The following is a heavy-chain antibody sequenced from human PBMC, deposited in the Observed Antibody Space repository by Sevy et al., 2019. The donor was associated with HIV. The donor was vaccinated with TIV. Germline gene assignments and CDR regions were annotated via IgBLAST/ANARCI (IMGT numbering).Heavy chain of an antibody. CDR3: AREKSGNFYTFDV. Sequence: SETLSLTCRVSNGSIRNYFWSWIRQPPGKGLEWIGYISKTGSPNYNPSLKPRVTNLSDPSANRFSLKMISVNAADTAIYYCAREKSGNFYTFDVWGQGKMVTVSS. CDR2: ISKTGSP. J-gene: IGHJ3*01. D-gene: IGHD1-1*01. V-gene: IGHV4-59*01. CDR1: NGSIRNYF.